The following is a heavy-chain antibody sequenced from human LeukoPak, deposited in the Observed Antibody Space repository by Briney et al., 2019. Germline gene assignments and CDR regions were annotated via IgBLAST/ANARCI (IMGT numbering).Heavy chain of an antibody. V-gene: IGHV3-21*01. Sequence: GGSLRLSCAASGFTFSSYSMNWVRQAPGKGLEWVSSISSSSSYIYYADSVKGRFTISRDNAKNSLYLQMNSLRAEDTAVYYCAKDLRIAAAGTKGIIDYWGQGTLVTVSS. J-gene: IGHJ4*02. CDR1: GFTFSSYS. CDR3: AKDLRIAAAGTKGIIDY. D-gene: IGHD6-13*01. CDR2: ISSSSSYI.